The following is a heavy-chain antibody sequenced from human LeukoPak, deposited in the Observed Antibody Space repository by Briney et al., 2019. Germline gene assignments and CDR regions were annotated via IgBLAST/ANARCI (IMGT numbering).Heavy chain of an antibody. V-gene: IGHV3-23*01. Sequence: GGPLRLSCAASGFTFSSYAMSWVRQAPGKGLEWVSAISGSGGSTYYADSVKGRFTISRDNSKNTLYLQMNSLRAEDTAVYFCASQYTSSRIFDDWGQGTLVTVSS. CDR2: ISGSGGST. J-gene: IGHJ4*02. CDR3: ASQYTSSRIFDD. D-gene: IGHD6-13*01. CDR1: GFTFSSYA.